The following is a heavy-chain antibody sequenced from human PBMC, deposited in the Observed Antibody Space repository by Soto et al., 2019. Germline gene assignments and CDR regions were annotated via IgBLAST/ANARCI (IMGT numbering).Heavy chain of an antibody. J-gene: IGHJ6*02. CDR2: IFWDDDK. CDR3: THHGYYSYGMDV. CDR1: GFSLSTSGVG. V-gene: IGHV2-5*02. Sequence: QITLKESGPTLVRPTQTLTLTCTFSGFSLSTSGVGVGWIRQSPGKALEWLALIFWDDDKRYSPSLKSRLSITKGTYKNQVVLTMTKMDTVDAGTYYCTHHGYYSYGMDVWGQGTTVTVSS.